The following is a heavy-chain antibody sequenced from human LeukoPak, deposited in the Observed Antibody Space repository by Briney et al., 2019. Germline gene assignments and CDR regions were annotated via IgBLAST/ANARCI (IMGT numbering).Heavy chain of an antibody. Sequence: SETLSLTCTVSGGSIISYYGRWIRQPPGKGLEWIGYIYYSGSTNYNPSLKSRVTITVDTSKNQFSRKLSSVTAAATAVYYWARTFGYWDALDPWGQGTLVTVSS. D-gene: IGHD2/OR15-2a*01. V-gene: IGHV4-59*01. J-gene: IGHJ5*02. CDR3: ARTFGYWDALDP. CDR1: GGSIISYY. CDR2: IYYSGST.